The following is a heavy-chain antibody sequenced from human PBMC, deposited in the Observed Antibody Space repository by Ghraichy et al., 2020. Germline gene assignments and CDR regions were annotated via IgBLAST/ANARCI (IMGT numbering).Heavy chain of an antibody. V-gene: IGHV4-34*01. CDR1: GGSFSGYY. CDR3: ARGGRHTPLVHFDY. CDR2: INHSGST. J-gene: IGHJ4*02. D-gene: IGHD2-2*01. Sequence: SETLSLTCAVYGGSFSGYYWSWIRQPPRKGLEWIGEINHSGSTNYNPSLKTRVTISVDTSKNQFSLKLSSVTAADTAVYYCARGGRHTPLVHFDYWGQGTLVTVSS.